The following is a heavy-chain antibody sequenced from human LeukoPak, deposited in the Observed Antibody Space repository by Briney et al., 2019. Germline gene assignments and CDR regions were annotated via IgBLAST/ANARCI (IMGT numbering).Heavy chain of an antibody. D-gene: IGHD6-13*01. CDR3: ARVTRVAAVDAFDI. CDR2: INPNSGGT. CDR1: GYTFTSYY. Sequence: ASVKVSCKASGYTFTSYYMHWVRQAPGQGLEWMGWINPNSGGTNYAQKFQGRVTMTRDTSISTAYMELSRLRSDDTAVYYCARVTRVAAVDAFDIWGRGAMVTVSS. J-gene: IGHJ3*02. V-gene: IGHV1-2*02.